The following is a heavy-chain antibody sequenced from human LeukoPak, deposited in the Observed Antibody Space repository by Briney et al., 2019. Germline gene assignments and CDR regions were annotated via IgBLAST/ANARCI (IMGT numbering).Heavy chain of an antibody. V-gene: IGHV3-21*01. J-gene: IGHJ3*02. Sequence: GGSLRLSCAASGFTFSSYSMNWVRQAPGKGLEWVSSISSSSSYIYYADSVKGRFTIFRDNAKNSLYLQMNSLRAEDTAVYYCARARDSSGYPDAFDIWGQGTMVTVSS. D-gene: IGHD3-22*01. CDR2: ISSSSSYI. CDR1: GFTFSSYS. CDR3: ARARDSSGYPDAFDI.